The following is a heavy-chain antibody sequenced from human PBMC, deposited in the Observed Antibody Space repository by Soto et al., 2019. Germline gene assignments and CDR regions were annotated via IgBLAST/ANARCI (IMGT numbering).Heavy chain of an antibody. CDR2: INAYNGNT. CDR3: AREVYDPGIAVAGTVCYCYGMHV. V-gene: IGHV1-18*04. Sequence: QVQLVQSGAEVKKPGASVKVSCKASGYTFTSYGISWVRQAPGQGLEWMGWINAYNGNTNYAQKLQGRVTMTTDTSTSTAYMELRSLRSDDTAVYYCAREVYDPGIAVAGTVCYCYGMHVWGQGTTVTVSS. D-gene: IGHD6-19*01. CDR1: GYTFTSYG. J-gene: IGHJ6*02.